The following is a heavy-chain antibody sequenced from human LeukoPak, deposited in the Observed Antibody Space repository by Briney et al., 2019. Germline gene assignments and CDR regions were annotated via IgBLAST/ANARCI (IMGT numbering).Heavy chain of an antibody. CDR1: GFTFSSYA. Sequence: GGSLRLSCAASGFTFSSYAMSWVRQAPGKGLEWVSAISGSAYSTYYADSVKGRFTISRDNSKNTLYLQMNSLRAEDTAAYYCAKNIWTEMATIYYYMDVWGKGTTVTVSS. V-gene: IGHV3-23*01. D-gene: IGHD5-24*01. CDR2: ISGSAYST. J-gene: IGHJ6*03. CDR3: AKNIWTEMATIYYYMDV.